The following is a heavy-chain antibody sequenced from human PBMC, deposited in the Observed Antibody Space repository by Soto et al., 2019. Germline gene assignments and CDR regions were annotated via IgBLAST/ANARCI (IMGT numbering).Heavy chain of an antibody. D-gene: IGHD2-2*02. J-gene: IGHJ4*02. CDR2: IIPMFGTS. V-gene: IGHV1-69*13. CDR3: ARGSCSSTSCYKEYYFDL. Sequence: SVKGSFSASGGTFSGYAISWVRQAPGQGLEWMGEIIPMFGTSNYAQKFQGRVTITADESTSTAYMELSSLRSEDTAVYYCARGSCSSTSCYKEYYFDLWGQGTLVTVSS. CDR1: GGTFSGYA.